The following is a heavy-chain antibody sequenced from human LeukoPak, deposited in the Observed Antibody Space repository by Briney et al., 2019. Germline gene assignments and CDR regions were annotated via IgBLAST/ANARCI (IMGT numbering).Heavy chain of an antibody. CDR2: IYYSGST. D-gene: IGHD7-27*01. Sequence: GSLRLSCAASGFTVSSNYMSWVRQAPGKGLEWIGSIYYSGSTYYNPSLKSRVTISVDTSKNQFSLKLSSVTAADTAVYYCARGLTLWGPDYWGQGTLVTVSS. CDR3: ARGLTLWGPDY. J-gene: IGHJ4*02. V-gene: IGHV4-39*07. CDR1: GFTVSSNY.